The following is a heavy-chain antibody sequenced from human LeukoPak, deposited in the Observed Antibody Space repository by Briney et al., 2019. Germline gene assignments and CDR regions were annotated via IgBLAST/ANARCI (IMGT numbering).Heavy chain of an antibody. CDR1: GFTLSSYS. V-gene: IGHV3-21*01. D-gene: IGHD3-22*01. CDR3: ASSRYDSSGYYGIIGY. Sequence: PGGSLRLSCAASGFTLSSYSMTCVRQAPGKGLEWVSFISSSSYIYYADSLKGRFTISRDNAKNSLFLQMNSLRAEDTAVYFCASSRYDSSGYYGIIGYWGQGTLVTVSS. J-gene: IGHJ4*02. CDR2: ISSSSYI.